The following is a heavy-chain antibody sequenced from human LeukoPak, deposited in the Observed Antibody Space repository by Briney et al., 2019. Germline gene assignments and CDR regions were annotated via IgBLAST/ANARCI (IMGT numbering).Heavy chain of an antibody. CDR3: ARDYMITFGGVNWFDP. V-gene: IGHV1-46*01. D-gene: IGHD3-16*01. CDR1: GYTFTSYY. J-gene: IGHJ5*02. Sequence: ASVKASCKASGYTFTSYYMHWVRQAPGQGLEWMGIINPSGGSTSYAQKFQGRVTMTRDTSTSTVYMELSSLRSEDTAVYYCARDYMITFGGVNWFDPWGQGTLVTVSS. CDR2: INPSGGST.